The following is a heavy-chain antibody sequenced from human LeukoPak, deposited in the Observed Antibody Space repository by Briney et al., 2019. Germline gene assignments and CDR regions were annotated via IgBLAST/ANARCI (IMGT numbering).Heavy chain of an antibody. V-gene: IGHV4-4*02. CDR2: IYHSGST. Sequence: SETLSLTCAVSGGSISSSNWWSWVRQPPGKGLEWIGEIYHSGSTNYNPSLKSRVTISVDKSKNQFSLKLSSVTAADTAVYYCARDGRYSSSWYRYYYYMDVWGKGTTVTVSS. CDR3: ARDGRYSSSWYRYYYYMDV. D-gene: IGHD6-13*01. J-gene: IGHJ6*03. CDR1: GGSISSSNW.